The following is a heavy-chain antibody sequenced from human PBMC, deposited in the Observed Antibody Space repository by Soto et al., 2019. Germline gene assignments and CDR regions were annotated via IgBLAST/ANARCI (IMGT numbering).Heavy chain of an antibody. V-gene: IGHV3-64*04. CDR2: ISRDGRST. CDR3: AKDRDISGWYYFDY. Sequence: LRLSCSASGFTFSMHSMHWVRQTPGKALEYVSAISRDGRSTFYADSVKGRFTISRDNSKNTLYLQMNSLRAEDTALYYCAKDRDISGWYYFDYWGQGTLVTVSS. D-gene: IGHD6-19*01. J-gene: IGHJ4*02. CDR1: GFTFSMHS.